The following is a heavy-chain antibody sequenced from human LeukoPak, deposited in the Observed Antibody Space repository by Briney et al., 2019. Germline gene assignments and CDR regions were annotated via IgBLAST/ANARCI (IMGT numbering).Heavy chain of an antibody. J-gene: IGHJ4*02. CDR3: ARGRQYQLLSEFDY. CDR2: IYYSGST. Sequence: PSETLSLTCTVSGGSISSSSYYWGWIRQPPGKGLEWIGSIYYSGSTYYNPSLKSRVTISVDTSKNQFSLKLSSVTAADTAVYYCARGRQYQLLSEFDYWGQGTLVTVSS. D-gene: IGHD2-2*01. V-gene: IGHV4-39*01. CDR1: GGSISSSSYY.